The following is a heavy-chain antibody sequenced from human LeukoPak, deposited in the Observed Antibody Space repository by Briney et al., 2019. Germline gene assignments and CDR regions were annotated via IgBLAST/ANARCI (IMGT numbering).Heavy chain of an antibody. V-gene: IGHV3-48*04. J-gene: IGHJ4*02. CDR1: GFTFSSYS. Sequence: PGGSLRLSCAASGFTFSSYSMNWVRQAPGKGLEWVSYISSSGSTIYYADSVKGRFTISRDNAKNSLYLQMNSLRAEDTAVYYCARDRGAIDSSGYYYSTFDYWGQGTLVTVSS. CDR3: ARDRGAIDSSGYYYSTFDY. D-gene: IGHD3-22*01. CDR2: ISSSGSTI.